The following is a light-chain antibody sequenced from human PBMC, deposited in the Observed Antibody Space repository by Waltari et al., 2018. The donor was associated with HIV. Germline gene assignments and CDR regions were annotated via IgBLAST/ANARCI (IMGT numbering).Light chain of an antibody. CDR1: SNDVGRYAY. V-gene: IGLV2-14*01. Sequence: QSPLTQPASVSGSPGQSLTISCPGPSNDVGRYAYVSWYQHHPGKAPKPVMYAVTNRPSGISNRFSGAKSGNTASLTISGLQAEDEADYYCSSYVVNSTPYVFGSGTKVTVL. CDR3: SSYVVNSTPYV. J-gene: IGLJ1*01. CDR2: AVT.